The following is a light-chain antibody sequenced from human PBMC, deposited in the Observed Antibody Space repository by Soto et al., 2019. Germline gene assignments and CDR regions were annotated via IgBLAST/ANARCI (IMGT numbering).Light chain of an antibody. Sequence: QSVLTQPPSVSGAPGQRVTISCTGSSSNIGAGYDVHWYQQIPGAAPKLLISANDNRPSGVPDRFSGSKSGPSASLAITWLQAEDEAEYYCQSYDSSLSALIFGGGTKVTVL. CDR3: QSYDSSLSALI. CDR2: AND. V-gene: IGLV1-40*01. J-gene: IGLJ2*01. CDR1: SSNIGAGYD.